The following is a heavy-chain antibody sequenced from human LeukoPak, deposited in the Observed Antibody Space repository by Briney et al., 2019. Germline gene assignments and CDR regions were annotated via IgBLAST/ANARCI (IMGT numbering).Heavy chain of an antibody. J-gene: IGHJ6*02. D-gene: IGHD2-8*01. Sequence: GGSLRLSCAASGFSLSSHWMTWVRQVPGRGPEWVANVNRDGSETYYLDSVKGRFTISKDNAKNSLYLQMNSLRAEATALYHCARNNAMDVWGQGTTVTVSS. CDR3: ARNNAMDV. CDR1: GFSLSSHW. V-gene: IGHV3-7*03. CDR2: VNRDGSET.